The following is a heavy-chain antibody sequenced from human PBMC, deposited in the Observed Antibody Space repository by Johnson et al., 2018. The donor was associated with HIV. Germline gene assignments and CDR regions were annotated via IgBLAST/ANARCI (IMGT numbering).Heavy chain of an antibody. J-gene: IGHJ3*02. D-gene: IGHD6-19*01. CDR2: ISWNSANI. CDR3: AKARVLYSSDVDALDI. V-gene: IGHV3-9*01. Sequence: VQLVESGGGVVQPGRSLRLSCAASGFTFSSYAMHWVRQAPGKGLEWVSGISWNSANIAYADSARGRFTIARDNAKNSLHLQMNSLRAEDTAFYYCAKARVLYSSDVDALDIWGQGTMVTVSS. CDR1: GFTFSSYA.